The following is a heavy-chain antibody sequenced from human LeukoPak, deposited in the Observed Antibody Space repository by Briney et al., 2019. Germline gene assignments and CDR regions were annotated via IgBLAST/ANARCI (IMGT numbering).Heavy chain of an antibody. CDR1: GCTFSSYS. J-gene: IGHJ4*02. CDR2: ISHGGSNK. Sequence: WKSLTLTCAASGCTFSSYSMHWVRQAPGKGLEWMAVISHGGSNKYYAYFVNRRFTISRDNYKNTLYLQMSSLRAEDTAVYYCARDTLYGNCFDYWGQGTLVTVSS. V-gene: IGHV3-30-3*01. CDR3: ARDTLYGNCFDY. D-gene: IGHD3-10*01.